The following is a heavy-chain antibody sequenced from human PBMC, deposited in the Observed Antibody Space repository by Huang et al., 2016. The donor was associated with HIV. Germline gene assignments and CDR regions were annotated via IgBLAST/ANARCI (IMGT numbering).Heavy chain of an antibody. CDR1: GYTFTSYG. V-gene: IGHV1-18*01. Sequence: QVQLVQSGAEVKKPGASVKVSCKASGYTFTSYGISWVRQAPGQGLEWRGRISAYNGQTNEAQKLQGRVTMTTETSTSTAYMELRSLRSDDTAVYYCARDRGAVAGTSPGYWGQGTLVTVSS. CDR2: ISAYNGQT. J-gene: IGHJ4*02. D-gene: IGHD6-19*01. CDR3: ARDRGAVAGTSPGY.